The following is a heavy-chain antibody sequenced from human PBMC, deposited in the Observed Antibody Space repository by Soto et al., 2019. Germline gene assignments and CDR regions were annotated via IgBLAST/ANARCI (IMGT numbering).Heavy chain of an antibody. D-gene: IGHD3-3*01. CDR1: GFTFSSYW. J-gene: IGHJ6*02. V-gene: IGHV3-7*05. CDR3: ARDTGETHYDFWSGYWNGMDV. Sequence: GGSLRLSCAASGFTFSSYWMTWVRQAPGKGLEWVANIKQDGSEKYYVDSVKGRLTISRDNAKNSLYLQMNSLRAEDTAVYYCARDTGETHYDFWSGYWNGMDVWGQGTTVTSP. CDR2: IKQDGSEK.